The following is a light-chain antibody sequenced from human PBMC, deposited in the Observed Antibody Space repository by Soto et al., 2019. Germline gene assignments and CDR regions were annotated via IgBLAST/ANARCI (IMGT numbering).Light chain of an antibody. J-gene: IGLJ1*01. V-gene: IGLV2-14*03. Sequence: QSALTQPASVSGSPGQSITISCSGTSSDIGSYDHVAWYQQFPGKSPKLIIYAVSDRPSGVSDRFSGSKSGISASLTITGLQAEDEADYYCQSYDSSLTGFYVFGTGTKVTVL. CDR2: AVS. CDR3: QSYDSSLTGFYV. CDR1: SSDIGSYDH.